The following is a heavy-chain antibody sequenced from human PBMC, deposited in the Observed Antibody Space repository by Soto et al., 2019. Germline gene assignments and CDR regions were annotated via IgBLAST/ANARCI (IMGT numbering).Heavy chain of an antibody. CDR1: GYSFISYW. V-gene: IGHV5-51*01. Sequence: HGESLKISCKGSGYSFISYWIGWVRQMPGKGLEWMGIIYPGDSDTRYSPSFQGQVTISADKSISTAYLQWSSLKASDTAMYYCARHPMVRGVIYYYYGMDVWGKGTRVTVSS. J-gene: IGHJ6*04. D-gene: IGHD3-10*01. CDR2: IYPGDSDT. CDR3: ARHPMVRGVIYYYYGMDV.